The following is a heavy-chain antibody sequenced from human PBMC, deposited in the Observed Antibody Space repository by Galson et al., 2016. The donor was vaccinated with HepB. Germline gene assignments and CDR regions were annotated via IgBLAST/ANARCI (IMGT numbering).Heavy chain of an antibody. V-gene: IGHV4-61*02. CDR2: IYASGGT. D-gene: IGHD1-14*01. Sequence: TLSLTCTVSGDSVTSGSYYWSWIRQPAGKGLEWVGRIYASGGTYYSPSLKSRVTMSVDTSKNQFSLKVYSVTAADTAVYYCARITEDRTVDSWGQGTLVTVSS. J-gene: IGHJ4*02. CDR3: ARITEDRTVDS. CDR1: GDSVTSGSYY.